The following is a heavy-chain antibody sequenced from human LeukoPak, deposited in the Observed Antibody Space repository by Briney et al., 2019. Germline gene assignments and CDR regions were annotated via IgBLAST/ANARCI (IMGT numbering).Heavy chain of an antibody. J-gene: IGHJ6*03. CDR1: VYTFTSYD. V-gene: IGHV1-8*01. Sequence: PMASVKVSCKASVYTFTSYDISWVRQATGQGLEWMGWMNPNSGNTGYAQKFQGRVTMTRNTSISTAYMGLSSLRSEDTAVYYCARGRSYCSSTSCYSSYYMDVWGKGTTVTISS. D-gene: IGHD2-2*01. CDR3: ARGRSYCSSTSCYSSYYMDV. CDR2: MNPNSGNT.